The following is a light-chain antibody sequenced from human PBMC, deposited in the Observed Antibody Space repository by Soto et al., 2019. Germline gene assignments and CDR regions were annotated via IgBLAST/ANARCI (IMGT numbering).Light chain of an antibody. V-gene: IGKV3-20*01. CDR1: QSVASSH. CDR2: DAS. J-gene: IGKJ5*01. CDR3: QQYGSSPIT. Sequence: EIVLTQSPGTLSLSPGERATVSCRASQSVASSHLAWYRQKPGQTPRLLIYDASNRATDIPARFSGSGSGTDFTLTISSLEPEDAAVYYCQQYGSSPITFGQGTRLEI.